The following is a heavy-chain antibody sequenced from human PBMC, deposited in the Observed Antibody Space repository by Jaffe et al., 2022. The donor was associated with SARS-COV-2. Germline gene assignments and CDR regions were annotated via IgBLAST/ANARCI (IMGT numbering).Heavy chain of an antibody. Sequence: QITLKESGPTLVKPTQTLTLTCTFSGFSLTTSGVGVAWIRQPPGKALEWLALIYWDDDKRYSPSLKSRLTITKDTSKNQVVLTMTNMDPVDTATYYCAHRSRLYFGESLDNWGQGTLVTVSS. J-gene: IGHJ4*02. V-gene: IGHV2-5*02. CDR3: AHRSRLYFGESLDN. CDR1: GFSLTTSGVG. CDR2: IYWDDDK. D-gene: IGHD3-10*01.